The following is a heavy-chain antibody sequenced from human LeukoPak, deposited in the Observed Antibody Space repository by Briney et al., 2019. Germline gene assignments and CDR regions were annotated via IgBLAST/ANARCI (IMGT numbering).Heavy chain of an antibody. CDR3: ARGVGVAATGTYYHYGMDV. V-gene: IGHV3-21*01. Sequence: GGSLRLSCAASGFTFTNYPMHWVRQAPGKGLEWVSSISSSSTYIYYADSVKGPFTISRDNAKNSLYLQMNSLRAEDTAVYYCARGVGVAATGTYYHYGMDVWGQGTTVTVSS. D-gene: IGHD1-26*01. CDR2: ISSSSTYI. J-gene: IGHJ6*02. CDR1: GFTFTNYP.